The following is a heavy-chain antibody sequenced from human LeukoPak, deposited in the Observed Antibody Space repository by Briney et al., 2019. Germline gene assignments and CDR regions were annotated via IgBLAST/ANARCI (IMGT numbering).Heavy chain of an antibody. D-gene: IGHD5-18*01. Sequence: SETLSLTCTVSGGSISSYYWSWIRQPPGKGLEWIGYIYYSGSTNYNPSLKSRVTISVDTSKNQFSLKLSSVTAADTAVYYCARDAPARGYSYGYLDLWGRGTLVTVSS. V-gene: IGHV4-59*01. CDR1: GGSISSYY. CDR2: IYYSGST. J-gene: IGHJ2*01. CDR3: ARDAPARGYSYGYLDL.